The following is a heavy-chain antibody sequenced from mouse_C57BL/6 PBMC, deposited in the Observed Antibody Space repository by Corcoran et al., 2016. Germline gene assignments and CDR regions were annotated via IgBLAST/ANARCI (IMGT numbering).Heavy chain of an antibody. CDR2: IYPGDGDT. Sequence: QVQLQQSGAELVKPGASVKISCKASGYAFSSYWMNWVKQRPGKGLEWIGQIYPGDGDTNYNGKFKGKATLTADKSSGTAYMQLSSLTSEDSAVYFCARGRLEGAMDYWGQGTSVTVSS. V-gene: IGHV1-80*01. D-gene: IGHD2-4*01. J-gene: IGHJ4*01. CDR1: GYAFSSYW. CDR3: ARGRLEGAMDY.